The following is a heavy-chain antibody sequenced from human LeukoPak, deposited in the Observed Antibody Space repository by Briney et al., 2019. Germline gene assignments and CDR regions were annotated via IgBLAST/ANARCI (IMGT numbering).Heavy chain of an antibody. CDR3: ASSTYYYDSSGYQARGCYYYYMDV. V-gene: IGHV4-59*01. CDR2: IYYSGST. D-gene: IGHD3-22*01. J-gene: IGHJ6*03. Sequence: PSETLSLTCTVSGGSISSYYWSWIRQPPGKGLEWIGYIYYSGSTNYNPSLKSRVTISVDTSKNQFSLKLSSVTAADTAVYYCASSTYYYDSSGYQARGCYYYYMDVWGKGTTVTVSS. CDR1: GGSISSYY.